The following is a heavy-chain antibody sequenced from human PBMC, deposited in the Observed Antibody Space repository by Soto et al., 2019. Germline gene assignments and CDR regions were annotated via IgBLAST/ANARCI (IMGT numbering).Heavy chain of an antibody. J-gene: IGHJ6*02. CDR2: ISSRSDYM. Sequence: GGSLRLSCAAFGFSFNSYSMNWFRQAPGKGLEWVSSISSRSDYMYYGDPVKGRFTVSRDNAKNSLYLQMNSLRAEDTAVYYCARDALSGSGSYYDDYYGMDVWGQGTTVTVSS. CDR3: ARDALSGSGSYYDDYYGMDV. D-gene: IGHD3-10*01. V-gene: IGHV3-21*01. CDR1: GFSFNSYS.